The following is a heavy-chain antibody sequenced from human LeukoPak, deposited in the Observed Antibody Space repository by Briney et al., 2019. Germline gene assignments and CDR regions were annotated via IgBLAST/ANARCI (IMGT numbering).Heavy chain of an antibody. J-gene: IGHJ4*02. D-gene: IGHD3-10*01. CDR1: GGTFSSYA. CDR2: IIPIFGTA. CDR3: ARDPTYYYGSGSYFTGDY. Sequence: SVKVSCKASGGTFSSYAISWVRQAPGQGLEWMGGIIPIFGTANYAQKFQGRVTITADKSTRTAYTELSRLRSEDTAVYYCARDPTYYYGSGSYFTGDYWGQGTLVTVSS. V-gene: IGHV1-69*06.